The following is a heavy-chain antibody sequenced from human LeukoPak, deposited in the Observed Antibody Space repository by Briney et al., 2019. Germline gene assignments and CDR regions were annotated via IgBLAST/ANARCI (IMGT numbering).Heavy chain of an antibody. J-gene: IGHJ4*02. CDR2: IYYSGST. CDR1: GGSVSSGSYY. CDR3: ARVVYAGAPYFDY. Sequence: NPSETLSLTCTVSGGSVSSGSYYWSWIRRPPGKGLEWIGYIYYSGSTNYNPSLKSRVTISVDTSKNQFSLKLSSVTAADTAVYYCARVVYAGAPYFDYWGQGTLVTVSS. D-gene: IGHD2-8*02. V-gene: IGHV4-61*01.